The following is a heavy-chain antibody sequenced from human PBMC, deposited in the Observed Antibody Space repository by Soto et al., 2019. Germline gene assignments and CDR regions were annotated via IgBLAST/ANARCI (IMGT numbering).Heavy chain of an antibody. CDR3: VKEGGMKYFDF. CDR2: ISSSSSTI. V-gene: IGHV3-48*01. D-gene: IGHD3-16*01. J-gene: IGHJ2*01. Sequence: PGGSLRLSCAASGFTFSSYSMNWVRQAPGKGLEWVSYISSSSSTIYYADSVKGRFTISRDNAKNSLYLQMNSLSAEDTAVYFCVKEGGMKYFDFWGRGTVVTVSS. CDR1: GFTFSSYS.